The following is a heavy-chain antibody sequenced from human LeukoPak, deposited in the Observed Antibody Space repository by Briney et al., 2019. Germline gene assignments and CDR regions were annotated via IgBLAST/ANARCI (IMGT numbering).Heavy chain of an antibody. J-gene: IGHJ4*02. CDR3: ARDSSGYYYVSWEFDY. D-gene: IGHD3-22*01. CDR1: GFTFSSYA. CDR2: ISYDGSNK. Sequence: PGGSLRLSCAASGFTFSSYAMHWVRQAPGKGLEWVAVISYDGSNKYYADSVKGRFTISRDNSKNTLYLQMNSLRAEDTAVYYCARDSSGYYYVSWEFDYWGQGTLVTVSS. V-gene: IGHV3-30*04.